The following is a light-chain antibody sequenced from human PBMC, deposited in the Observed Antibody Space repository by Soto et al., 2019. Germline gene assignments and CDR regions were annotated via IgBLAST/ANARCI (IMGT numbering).Light chain of an antibody. Sequence: EIVLTQSPGTVSLSPGESATLSYRASQSISRSDLAWYQHRPGQSPRLLIYATSSRATGIPDRFTGGGAGTGVGLTISRLEPEDSAVYYCQQYGSSPTFGGGTKVEIK. V-gene: IGKV3-20*01. CDR3: QQYGSSPT. CDR2: ATS. J-gene: IGKJ4*01. CDR1: QSISRSD.